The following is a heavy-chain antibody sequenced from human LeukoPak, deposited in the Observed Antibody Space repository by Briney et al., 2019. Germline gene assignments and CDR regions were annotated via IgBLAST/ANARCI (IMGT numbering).Heavy chain of an antibody. D-gene: IGHD4-17*01. J-gene: IGHJ5*02. CDR3: ARHESYGDANWFDP. V-gene: IGHV4-59*08. CDR2: IYYNGVT. Sequence: PSETLSLTCKVSGGSITGYYCTWCRQSPGKGLDWIGYIYYNGVTNYNPSLGSRVTMSVDTSKNHFSLKLSSVTAADTAVYYCARHESYGDANWFDPWGQGTLVTVSS. CDR1: GGSITGYY.